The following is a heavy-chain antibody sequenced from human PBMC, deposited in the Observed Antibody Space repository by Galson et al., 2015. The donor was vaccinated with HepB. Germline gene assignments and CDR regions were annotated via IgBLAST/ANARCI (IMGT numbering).Heavy chain of an antibody. Sequence: SLRLSCAASGFTFSSYSMHWVRQAPGKGLEWVSAISSGSSYIYYADSVKGRFTISRDNAKNSLYLQMNSLRAEDTAVYYCARDSILCWRNPGWYFDLWGRGTLVTVSS. CDR2: ISSGSSYI. J-gene: IGHJ2*01. CDR1: GFTFSSYS. CDR3: ARDSILCWRNPGWYFDL. V-gene: IGHV3-21*01. D-gene: IGHD2-21*01.